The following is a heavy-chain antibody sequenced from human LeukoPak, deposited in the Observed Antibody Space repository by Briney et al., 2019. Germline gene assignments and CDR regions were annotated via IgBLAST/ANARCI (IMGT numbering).Heavy chain of an antibody. D-gene: IGHD6-13*01. CDR3: ARGRSSSWYPEHYYGMDV. CDR2: IYSTGIT. Sequence: SETLSLTCTVSGGSMRSYYWSWIRQPAGKGLEWIGRIYSTGITTYNPSVKSRLTMSVDTSNNQFSLRLSSVTAADTAVYYCARGRSSSWYPEHYYGMDVWGQGTTVTVSS. V-gene: IGHV4-4*07. CDR1: GGSMRSYY. J-gene: IGHJ6*02.